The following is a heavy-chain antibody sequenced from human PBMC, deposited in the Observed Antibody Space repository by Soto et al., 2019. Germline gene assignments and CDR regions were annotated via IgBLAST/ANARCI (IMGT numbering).Heavy chain of an antibody. V-gene: IGHV3-30-3*01. CDR3: ARPGMMSSSFPYYYYGMDV. CDR1: GFTFSSYA. CDR2: ISYDGSNK. Sequence: QVQLVESGGGVVQPARSLRLSCAASGFTFSSYAMHWVRQAPGKGLEWVAVISYDGSNKYYADSVKGRFTISRDNSENTLYLQMNSLRADDTAVYYCARPGMMSSSFPYYYYGMDVWGQGTTVTVSS. J-gene: IGHJ6*02. D-gene: IGHD6-6*01.